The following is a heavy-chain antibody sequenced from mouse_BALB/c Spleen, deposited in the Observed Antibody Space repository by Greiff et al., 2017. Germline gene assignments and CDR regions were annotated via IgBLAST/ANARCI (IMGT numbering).Heavy chain of an antibody. CDR1: GFAFSSYD. D-gene: IGHD1-1*01. CDR3: ATLSYYGSSPFAY. Sequence: DVKLVESGGGLVKPGGSLKLSCAASGFAFSSYDMSWVRQTPEKRLEWVAYISSGGGSTYYPDTVKGRFTISRDNAKNTLYLQMSSLKSEDTAMYYCATLSYYGSSPFAYWGQGTLVTVSA. CDR2: ISSGGGST. V-gene: IGHV5-12-1*01. J-gene: IGHJ3*01.